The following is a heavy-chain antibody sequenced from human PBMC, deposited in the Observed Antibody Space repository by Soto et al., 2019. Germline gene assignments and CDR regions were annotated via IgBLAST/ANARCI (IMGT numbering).Heavy chain of an antibody. CDR1: GFSLSTSGVG. D-gene: IGHD2-15*01. Sequence: QITLKESGPTLVKPTQTLTLTCTFSGFSLSTSGVGVGWIRQPPGKALEWLALIYWDDDKRYSPSLKSRLTTTKDTAKTQVVLTMTNMDPVDTATYYCANRPSYCSGGSCYAGFDYWGQGTLVTVSS. CDR3: ANRPSYCSGGSCYAGFDY. V-gene: IGHV2-5*02. J-gene: IGHJ4*02. CDR2: IYWDDDK.